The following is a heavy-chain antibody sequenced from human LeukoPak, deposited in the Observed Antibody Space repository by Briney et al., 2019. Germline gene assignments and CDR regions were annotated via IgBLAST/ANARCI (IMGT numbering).Heavy chain of an antibody. CDR3: ARGAGIQLWNFDY. D-gene: IGHD5-18*01. J-gene: IGHJ4*02. CDR1: GDSISTSGSY. CDR2: ISYSGST. V-gene: IGHV4-39*07. Sequence: SEALSLTCTVSGDSISTSGSYWGWIRQPPGKGLEWIGTISYSGSTYYNPSLKSRVAISVDTSKNQFSLKLSSVTAADTAVYYCARGAGIQLWNFDYWGQGTLVTVSS.